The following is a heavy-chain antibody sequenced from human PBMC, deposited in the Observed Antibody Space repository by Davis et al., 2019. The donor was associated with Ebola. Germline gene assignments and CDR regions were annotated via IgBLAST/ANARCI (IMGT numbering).Heavy chain of an antibody. V-gene: IGHV3-21*01. CDR2: ISSSSSYI. J-gene: IGHJ5*02. D-gene: IGHD1-26*01. CDR1: GFTFSSYS. CDR3: ARDPGKWELLRLNWFDP. Sequence: PGGSLRLSCAASGFTFSSYSMNWVRQAPGKGLEWVSSISSSSSYIYYADSVKGRFTISRDNAKNSLYLQMNSLRAEDTAVYYCARDPGKWELLRLNWFDPWGQGTLVTVSS.